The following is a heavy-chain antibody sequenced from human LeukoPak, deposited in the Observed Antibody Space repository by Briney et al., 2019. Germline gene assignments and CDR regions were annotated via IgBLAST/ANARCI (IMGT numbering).Heavy chain of an antibody. CDR2: IYTSGST. CDR1: GGSISSGSYY. D-gene: IGHD3-10*01. Sequence: PSETLSLTCTVSGGSISSGSYYWSRIRQPAGKGLEWIGRIYTSGSTNYNPSLKSRVTISVDTSKNQFSLKLSSVTAADTAVYYCARDGSGSYFDYWGQGTLVTVSS. V-gene: IGHV4-61*02. J-gene: IGHJ4*02. CDR3: ARDGSGSYFDY.